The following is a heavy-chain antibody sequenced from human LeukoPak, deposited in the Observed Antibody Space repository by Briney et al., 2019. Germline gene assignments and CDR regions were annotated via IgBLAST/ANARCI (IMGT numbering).Heavy chain of an antibody. CDR3: ARDKLPAWARTYYFDY. CDR1: GFTFDDYG. D-gene: IGHD5-24*01. V-gene: IGHV3-20*04. Sequence: GGSLRLSCAASGFTFDDYGMSWVRQAPGKGLEWVSGINWNGGSTGYADSVKGRFTISRDNAKNSLYLQMNSLRAEDTALYYCARDKLPAWARTYYFDYWGQGTLVTVSS. CDR2: INWNGGST. J-gene: IGHJ4*02.